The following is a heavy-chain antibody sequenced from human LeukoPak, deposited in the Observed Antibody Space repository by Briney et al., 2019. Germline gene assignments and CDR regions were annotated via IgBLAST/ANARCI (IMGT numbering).Heavy chain of an antibody. Sequence: GALRLFCSASGFTFSSYAMHWVRQAPGKGLEWVAVISYDGSNRYYADSVKGRFTISRDNSKNTLYLQMNSLRAEDTAVYYCARGITIFGVALYGMDVWGQGTTVTVSS. CDR3: ARGITIFGVALYGMDV. CDR2: ISYDGSNR. V-gene: IGHV3-30-3*01. D-gene: IGHD3-3*01. CDR1: GFTFSSYA. J-gene: IGHJ6*02.